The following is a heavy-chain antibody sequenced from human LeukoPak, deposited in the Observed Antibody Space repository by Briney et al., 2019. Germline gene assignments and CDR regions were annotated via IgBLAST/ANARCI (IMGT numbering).Heavy chain of an antibody. J-gene: IGHJ5*01. V-gene: IGHV3-48*03. D-gene: IGHD3-9*01. CDR1: EFTFSSYE. Sequence: PGGSLRLSCADSEFTFSSYEMNWVRQAPGKGLEWVSYISSSGSTIYYADSVKGRFTISRDNAKNSLDLQMNSLRAEDTAVYYCARAPTKFRRDWFDPWGQGTLVTVSS. CDR2: ISSSGSTI. CDR3: ARAPTKFRRDWFDP.